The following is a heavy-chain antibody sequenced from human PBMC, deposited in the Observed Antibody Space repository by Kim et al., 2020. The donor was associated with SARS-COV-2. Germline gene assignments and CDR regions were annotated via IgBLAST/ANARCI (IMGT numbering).Heavy chain of an antibody. CDR3: ARTGAAGSGRGDAFDI. J-gene: IGHJ3*02. CDR2: IKQDGSEK. V-gene: IGHV3-7*03. CDR1: GFTFSSYW. Sequence: GGSLRLSCAASGFTFSSYWMSWVRQAPGKGLEWVANIKQDGSEKYYVDSVKGRFTISRDNAKNSLYLQMNSLRAEDTAVYYCARTGAAGSGRGDAFDIWGQGTMVTVSS. D-gene: IGHD3-10*01.